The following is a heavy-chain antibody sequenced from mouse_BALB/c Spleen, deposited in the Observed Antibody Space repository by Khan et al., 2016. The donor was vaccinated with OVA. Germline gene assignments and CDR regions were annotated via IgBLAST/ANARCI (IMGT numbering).Heavy chain of an antibody. V-gene: IGHV1-7*01. CDR1: GYTFTTYW. Sequence: QVQLKESGAELAQPGASVKMSCQTSGYTFTTYWMHWVKQRPGQGLEWIGYINPSTGYTEYNQRFKDKATLTTDKSSSTAYIQLSRLTSEDSAVYYCTRRGLYVIFAYWGQGTLVTVSA. D-gene: IGHD2-12*01. CDR2: INPSTGYT. J-gene: IGHJ3*01. CDR3: TRRGLYVIFAY.